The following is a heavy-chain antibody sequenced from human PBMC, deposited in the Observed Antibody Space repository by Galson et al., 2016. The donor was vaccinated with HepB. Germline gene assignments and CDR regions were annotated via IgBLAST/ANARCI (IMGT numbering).Heavy chain of an antibody. CDR2: IDPNSGDT. V-gene: IGHV1-8*01. CDR1: GYTFTSYE. J-gene: IGHJ5*02. CDR3: ARGGQWLSPFDP. D-gene: IGHD6-19*01. Sequence: SVKVSCKASGYTFTSYEIHWVRQATGQGLEWIGWIDPNSGDTGYAQKFQGRVTMTRNTATETADMELSSLTSEDTAVYSCARGGQWLSPFDPWGQGTLVTVSS.